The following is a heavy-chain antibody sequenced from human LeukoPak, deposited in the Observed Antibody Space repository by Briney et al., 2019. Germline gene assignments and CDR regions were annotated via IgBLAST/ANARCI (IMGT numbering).Heavy chain of an antibody. CDR2: IYESGST. CDR1: AASIRSRYYY. Sequence: AETLSLAWTVYAASIRSRYYYWGWLRQPPGKGLGWIWSIYESGSTYYNPSLKSRVTISVDTSKNQFSLKLNAVAAADPAVYECARHYGPWGQGTLVTVPP. D-gene: IGHD3-10*01. J-gene: IGHJ4*02. V-gene: IGHV4-39*01. CDR3: ARHYGP.